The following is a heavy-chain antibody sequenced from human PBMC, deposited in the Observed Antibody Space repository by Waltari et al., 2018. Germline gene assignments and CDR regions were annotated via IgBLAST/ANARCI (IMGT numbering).Heavy chain of an antibody. Sequence: QVPLVQSGAEVKKPGASVKVPCKASGYTFTNYAISWVRQAPGQGLEWMGWISTYNGDTNYAQKVQGRVTMTTDTSTSTAYMELRSLRFDDTAVYYCAREDSGIYRPFDYWGQGTTVTVSS. V-gene: IGHV1-18*04. CDR1: GYTFTNYA. CDR3: AREDSGIYRPFDY. CDR2: ISTYNGDT. D-gene: IGHD1-26*01. J-gene: IGHJ4*03.